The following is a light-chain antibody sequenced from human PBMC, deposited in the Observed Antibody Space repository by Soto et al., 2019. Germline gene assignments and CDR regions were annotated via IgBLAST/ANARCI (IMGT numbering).Light chain of an antibody. CDR3: SSYTSSSTLG. CDR1: SSDVGGYNY. Sequence: QSVLTQPPSASGSLGQSVTFSCTGTSSDVGGYNYVSWYQQHPGKAPKLIVYEVHKRPSGVPDRFSGSKSGNTASLTVSGLQAEDEADYHCSSYTSSSTLGFGGGTKLTVL. J-gene: IGLJ3*02. V-gene: IGLV2-8*01. CDR2: EVH.